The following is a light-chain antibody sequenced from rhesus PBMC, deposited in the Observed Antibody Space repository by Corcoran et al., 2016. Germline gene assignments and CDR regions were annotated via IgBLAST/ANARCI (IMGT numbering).Light chain of an antibody. Sequence: ETVVTQSPATLSLSPGERATLSCRASQSVGSYLAWYPQKPGQAPRLLIYGASRRATGIPDRVSGRGSGTDCTLSISSLEPEDVGVYYCQQRSNWPWTFGQGTKVEIK. J-gene: IGKJ1*01. CDR2: GAS. CDR1: QSVGSY. CDR3: QQRSNWPWT. V-gene: IGKV3-24*04.